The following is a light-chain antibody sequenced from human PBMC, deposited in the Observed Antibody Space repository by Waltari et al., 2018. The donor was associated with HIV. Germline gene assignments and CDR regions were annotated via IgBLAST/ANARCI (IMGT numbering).Light chain of an antibody. J-gene: IGKJ3*01. CDR1: QNIGSF. V-gene: IGKV1-39*01. CDR3: LQTYSRPRT. Sequence: DIQMTQSPSPLSASVGDSVTITCRASQNIGSFLSWYQHKPGQTPKLLISASTLRRGVPSRFSGGGSGTDFTLTITGLQPEDFTTYFCLQTYSRPRTFGPGTKVDFK. CDR2: AS.